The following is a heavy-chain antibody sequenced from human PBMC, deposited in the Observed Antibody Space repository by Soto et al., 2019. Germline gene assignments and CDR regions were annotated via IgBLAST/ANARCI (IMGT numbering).Heavy chain of an antibody. CDR2: IWYDGSNK. CDR1: GFTFSSYG. CDR3: ASPKLELRLGYFDY. J-gene: IGHJ4*02. Sequence: GGFLRLSCAASGFTFSSYGMHWVRQAPGKGLEWVAVIWYDGSNKYYADSVKGRFTISRDNSKDALYLQMNSLRAEDTAVYYCASPKLELRLGYFDYWGQGTLVTVSS. D-gene: IGHD1-7*01. V-gene: IGHV3-33*01.